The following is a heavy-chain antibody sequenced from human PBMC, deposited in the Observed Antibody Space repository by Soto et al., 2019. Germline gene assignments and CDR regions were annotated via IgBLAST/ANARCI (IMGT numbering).Heavy chain of an antibody. V-gene: IGHV5-51*01. CDR2: IYPGDSDA. Sequence: GESLKISCKGSGYSFTDYWIGWVRQMPGKGLEWMGIIYPGDSDARYSPSFQGQVSISTDTSVNTAYLQWGSLKASDTAMYYCARQTPGWFGMDVWGQGTTVTVSS. CDR1: GYSFTDYW. D-gene: IGHD6-19*01. CDR3: ARQTPGWFGMDV. J-gene: IGHJ6*02.